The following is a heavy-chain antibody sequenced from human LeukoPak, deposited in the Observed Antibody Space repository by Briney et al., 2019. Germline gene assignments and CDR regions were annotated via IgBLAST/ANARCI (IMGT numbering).Heavy chain of an antibody. Sequence: GGSLRLSCAASGFTFRSYGMHWVRQAPGKGLEWVAFISYDGSNKYYADSVKGRFTISRDNSKNTLYLQMNSLRAEDTAVYYCAKTSFGPDSDAFDIWGPGTMVTVSS. CDR2: ISYDGSNK. CDR1: GFTFRSYG. D-gene: IGHD3-3*01. J-gene: IGHJ3*02. V-gene: IGHV3-30*18. CDR3: AKTSFGPDSDAFDI.